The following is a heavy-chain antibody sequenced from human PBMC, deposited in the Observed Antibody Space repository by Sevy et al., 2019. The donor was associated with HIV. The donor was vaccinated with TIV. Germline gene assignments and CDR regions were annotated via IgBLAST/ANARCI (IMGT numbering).Heavy chain of an antibody. J-gene: IGHJ4*02. CDR1: GFTFSTYS. CDR3: ARGEDFDY. CDR2: ISSSSSTI. V-gene: IGHV3-48*02. Sequence: GESLKISCAASGFTFSTYSMNWVRQAPGKGLEWVSYISSSSSTIYYADSVKGRFTISRDNAKNSLYLQMNSLRDEDTAVYYCARGEDFDYWGQGILVTVSS.